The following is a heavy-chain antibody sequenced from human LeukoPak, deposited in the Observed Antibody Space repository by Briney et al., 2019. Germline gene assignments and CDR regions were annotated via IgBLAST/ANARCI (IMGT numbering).Heavy chain of an antibody. CDR1: GFTFSSYG. D-gene: IGHD5-12*01. J-gene: IGHJ4*02. Sequence: PGGSLRLSCAASGFTFSSYGMSWVRQAPGKWLEWVSAISGSGGSTYYADSVKGRFTISRDNSKNTLYLQMNSLRAEDTAVYYCAKVAGILVATITVNFDYWGQGTLVTVSS. V-gene: IGHV3-23*01. CDR2: ISGSGGST. CDR3: AKVAGILVATITVNFDY.